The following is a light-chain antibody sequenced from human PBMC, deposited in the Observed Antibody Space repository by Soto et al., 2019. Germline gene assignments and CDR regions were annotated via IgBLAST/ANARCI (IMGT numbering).Light chain of an antibody. CDR1: QSVSGY. J-gene: IGKJ5*01. CDR3: QQYNNWPYS. Sequence: EIVLTQSRATLSLSPGERATLSYRASQSVSGYLAWYQQKPGQAPRLLIYDASNRATGVPARFSGTGSETDFTLTISGLQSEDSAVYFCQQYNNWPYSFGQGTRLEIK. CDR2: DAS. V-gene: IGKV3-11*01.